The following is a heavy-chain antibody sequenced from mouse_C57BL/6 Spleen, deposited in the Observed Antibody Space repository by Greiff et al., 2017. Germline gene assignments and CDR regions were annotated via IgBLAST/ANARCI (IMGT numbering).Heavy chain of an antibody. V-gene: IGHV1-59*01. CDR2: IDPSDSYT. CDR1: GYTFTSYW. CDR3: ANWDFDY. Sequence: QVQLKQPGAELVRPGTSVKLSCKASGYTFTSYWMHWVKQRPGQGLEWIGVIDPSDSYTNYNQKFKGKDTLTVDTSSSTAYMQLSSLTSEDSAVYYCANWDFDYWGQGTTLTVSS. D-gene: IGHD4-1*01. J-gene: IGHJ2*01.